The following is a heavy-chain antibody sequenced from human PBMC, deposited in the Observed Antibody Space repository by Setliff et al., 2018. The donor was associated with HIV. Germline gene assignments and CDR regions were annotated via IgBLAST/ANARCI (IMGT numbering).Heavy chain of an antibody. J-gene: IGHJ3*02. V-gene: IGHV1-18*01. CDR3: ARVPYRSAWFSGGHDAFDI. CDR2: ISGFNGNT. Sequence: ASVKVSCKASGYSFARYGLSWVQQAPGQGLEWMGWISGFNGNTKYAQSFQDRVAMTTETATSTAYMEMRSLRSDDTAVYFCARVPYRSAWFSGGHDAFDIWGQGTVVTVSS. CDR1: GYSFARYG. D-gene: IGHD6-19*01.